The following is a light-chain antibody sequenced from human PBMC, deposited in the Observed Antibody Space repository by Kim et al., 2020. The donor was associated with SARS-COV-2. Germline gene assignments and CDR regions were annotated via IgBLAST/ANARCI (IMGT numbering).Light chain of an antibody. CDR1: QSLLHSNGYNY. CDR3: MQALQTPL. J-gene: IGKJ4*01. Sequence: APASISCGSSQSLLHSNGYNYLDWYLQKPGQSPQLLIYLGSNRASGVPDRFSGSGSGTDFTLKISRVEAEDVGVYYCMQALQTPLFGGGTKVDIK. V-gene: IGKV2-28*01. CDR2: LGS.